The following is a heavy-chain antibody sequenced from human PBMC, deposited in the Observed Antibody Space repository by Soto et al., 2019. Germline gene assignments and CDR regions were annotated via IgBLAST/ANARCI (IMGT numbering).Heavy chain of an antibody. D-gene: IGHD2-15*01. J-gene: IGHJ3*02. Sequence: SETLSLTCTVSGGSINNYYWTWIRQSPGRGLEWIGYVYYTGSTNYNPSLKSRVTMSLDTSRNQFSLKLSSVTAADTAVYYCARVPHCSGGSCYGGAFDIWGQGTMVTVSS. V-gene: IGHV4-59*01. CDR1: GGSINNYY. CDR2: VYYTGST. CDR3: ARVPHCSGGSCYGGAFDI.